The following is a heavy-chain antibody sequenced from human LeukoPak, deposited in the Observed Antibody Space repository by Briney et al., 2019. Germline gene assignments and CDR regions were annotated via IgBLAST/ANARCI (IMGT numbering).Heavy chain of an antibody. D-gene: IGHD6-13*01. V-gene: IGHV3-66*01. CDR1: GFTVSSNY. CDR3: AREMAAGHCHDAFDI. Sequence: GGSLRLPCAASGFTVSSNYMSWVRQAPGKGLEWVSVIYSGGSTYYADSVKGRFTISRDNSKNTLYLQMNSLRAEDTAVYYCAREMAAGHCHDAFDIWGQGTMVTVSS. J-gene: IGHJ3*02. CDR2: IYSGGST.